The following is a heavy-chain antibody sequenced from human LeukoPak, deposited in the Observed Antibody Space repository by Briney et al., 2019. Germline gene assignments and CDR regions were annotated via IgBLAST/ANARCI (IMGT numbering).Heavy chain of an antibody. D-gene: IGHD5-12*01. CDR3: ARGPSGYHNT. J-gene: IGHJ4*02. CDR1: GFTFSNYG. V-gene: IGHV3-30*02. CDR2: IDYDGTNK. Sequence: GGSLRLSCAASGFTFSNYGMHWVRQAPGKGLEWVAFIDYDGTNKYYADSVKGRLTISRDNSKNTLYLQMNSLTTEDTAVYYCARGPSGYHNTGGQGTLVTVSS.